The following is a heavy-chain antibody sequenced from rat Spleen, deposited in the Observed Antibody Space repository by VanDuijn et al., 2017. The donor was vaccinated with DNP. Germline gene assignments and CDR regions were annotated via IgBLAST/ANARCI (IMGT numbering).Heavy chain of an antibody. CDR3: ARRGNYGYNFDY. CDR2: ISYDGSST. D-gene: IGHD1-9*01. CDR1: GFTFSDYN. Sequence: EVQLVESGGGLVQPGRSLKLSCAASGFTFSDYNMAWVRQAPKKGLEWVATISYDGSSTYYRDSVKGRFTISRDNAKSTLYLQMDSLRSEDTATYYCARRGNYGYNFDYWGQGVMVTVSS. V-gene: IGHV5-7*01. J-gene: IGHJ2*01.